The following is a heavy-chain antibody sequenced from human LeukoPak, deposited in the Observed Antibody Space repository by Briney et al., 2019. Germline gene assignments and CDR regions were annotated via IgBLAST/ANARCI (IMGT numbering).Heavy chain of an antibody. Sequence: GESLKISCKGFGYSFTNYWIGWVRQMPGKGLEWMGVIYPGGSRTRYSPSFQGQVTISADKSISTAYLQWSSLKASDTAIYYCACRNFSSTWSGPWGQGTLVTVSS. J-gene: IGHJ5*02. CDR2: IYPGGSRT. D-gene: IGHD6-13*01. V-gene: IGHV5-51*01. CDR3: ACRNFSSTWSGP. CDR1: GYSFTNYW.